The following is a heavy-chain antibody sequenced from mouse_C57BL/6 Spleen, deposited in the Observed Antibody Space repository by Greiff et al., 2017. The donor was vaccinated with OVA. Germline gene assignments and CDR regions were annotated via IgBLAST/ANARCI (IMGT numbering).Heavy chain of an antibody. V-gene: IGHV3-8*01. Sequence: EVQLQQSGPGLAKPSQTLSLTCSVTGYSITSDYWNWIRKFPGNKLEYMGYISYSGSTYYNPSLKSRISITRDTSKNQYYLQLNSVTTEDTATYYCARYYYSGSSEWYFAVWGPQTPVPVSS. CDR1: GYSITSDY. J-gene: IGHJ1*01. CDR2: ISYSGST. D-gene: IGHD1-1*01. CDR3: ARYYYSGSSEWYFAV.